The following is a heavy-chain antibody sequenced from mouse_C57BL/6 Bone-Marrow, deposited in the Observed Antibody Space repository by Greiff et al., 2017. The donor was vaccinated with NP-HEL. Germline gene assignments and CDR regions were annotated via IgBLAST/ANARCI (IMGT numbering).Heavy chain of an antibody. V-gene: IGHV1-64*01. Sequence: QVQLQQPGAELVKPGASVKLSCKASGYTFTSYWMHWVKQRPGQGLEWIGMIHPNSGSTNYNEKFTSKATLTVDKSSSTAYMQLSSLTSEDSAVYYCARWNYGSSYNAMDYWGQGTSVTVSS. CDR1: GYTFTSYW. D-gene: IGHD1-1*01. J-gene: IGHJ4*01. CDR2: IHPNSGST. CDR3: ARWNYGSSYNAMDY.